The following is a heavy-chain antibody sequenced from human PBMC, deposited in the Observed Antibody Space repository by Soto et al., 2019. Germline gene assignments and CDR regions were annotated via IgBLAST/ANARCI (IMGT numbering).Heavy chain of an antibody. J-gene: IGHJ3*02. CDR3: ASLFRRYYYDSSDAFDI. Sequence: EVQLVESGGGLVQPGGSLRLSCAASGFTFSSYEMNWVRQAPGKGLEWVSYISSSGSTIYYADSVKGRFTISRDNAKNSLYLQMNSLRAEDTAVYYCASLFRRYYYDSSDAFDIWGQGTMVTVSS. V-gene: IGHV3-48*03. CDR2: ISSSGSTI. D-gene: IGHD3-22*01. CDR1: GFTFSSYE.